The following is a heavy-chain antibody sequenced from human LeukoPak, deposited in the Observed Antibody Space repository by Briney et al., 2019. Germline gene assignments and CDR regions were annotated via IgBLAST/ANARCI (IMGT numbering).Heavy chain of an antibody. V-gene: IGHV4-4*02. J-gene: IGHJ4*02. CDR1: GGSISSSNW. CDR3: ARDGDYYGSGRFDY. Sequence: PSETLSLTCAVSGGSISSSNWWSWVRQPPGKGLEWIGEIYHSGSTNYNPSLKSRVTISVDKSKNQFSLKLSSVTAADTAVYYCARDGDYYGSGRFDYWGQGTLVTVSS. D-gene: IGHD3-10*01. CDR2: IYHSGST.